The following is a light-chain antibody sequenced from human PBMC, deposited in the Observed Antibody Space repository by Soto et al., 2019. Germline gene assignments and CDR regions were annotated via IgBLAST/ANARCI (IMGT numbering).Light chain of an antibody. CDR3: SSYTSSSTVV. J-gene: IGLJ2*01. CDR2: EVS. V-gene: IGLV2-14*01. CDR1: SSDVAGYNH. Sequence: QSVLTQPASVSGSPGQSITISCTGTSSDVAGYNHVSWYQQHPGKAPKLMIYEVSNRPSGVSNRFSGSKSGNTASLTISGLQAEDEADYYCSSYTSSSTVVFGGRTKVTVL.